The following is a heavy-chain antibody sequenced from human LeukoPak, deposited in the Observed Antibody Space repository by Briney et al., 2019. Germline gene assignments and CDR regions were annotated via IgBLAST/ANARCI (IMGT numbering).Heavy chain of an antibody. Sequence: QPGGSLRLSCAASGFTFSSYSMKWVRQAPGEGLEWVSHISTSSSTIYYADSVKGRFTISRDNSKNTLYLQMNSLRAEDTAVYYCANADLNWGQGTLVTVSS. CDR3: ANADLN. CDR1: GFTFSSYS. V-gene: IGHV3-48*01. J-gene: IGHJ4*02. CDR2: ISTSSSTI.